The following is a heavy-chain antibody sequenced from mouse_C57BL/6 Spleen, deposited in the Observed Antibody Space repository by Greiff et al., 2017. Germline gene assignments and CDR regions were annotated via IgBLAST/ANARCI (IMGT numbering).Heavy chain of an antibody. J-gene: IGHJ3*01. CDR3: ARRDSSGGFAY. Sequence: QVQLQQPGADLVRPGSSVKLSCKASGYTFTSYGMDWVKQRPGQGLEWIGNINPSDSETHYNQKFKDKATLTVDKSASTAYMQLSSLTSEDSAVYYCARRDSSGGFAYWGQGTLVTVSA. D-gene: IGHD3-2*02. CDR2: INPSDSET. CDR1: GYTFTSYG. V-gene: IGHV1-61*01.